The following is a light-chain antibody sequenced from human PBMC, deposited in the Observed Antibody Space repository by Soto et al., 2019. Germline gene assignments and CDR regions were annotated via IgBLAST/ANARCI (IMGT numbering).Light chain of an antibody. CDR1: SSNVGSYNL. J-gene: IGLJ1*01. Sequence: QSALTQPASVSGSPGQSITISCTGTSSNVGSYNLVSWYQQHPGKAPKLMIYEVSKRPSGVSNRFSGSKSGNTASLTISGLQAEDEADYHCCSYAGSYTYVFGHGTKVTV. CDR3: CSYAGSYTYV. CDR2: EVS. V-gene: IGLV2-23*02.